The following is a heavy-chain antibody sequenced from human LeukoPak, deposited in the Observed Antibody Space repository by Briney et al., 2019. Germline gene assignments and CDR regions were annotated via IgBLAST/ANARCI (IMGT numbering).Heavy chain of an antibody. V-gene: IGHV3-48*03. Sequence: GGSLRLSCAASGFTFSTYEMIWVRQAPGKGLEWLSYITNHGRTTYYADSVRGRFTISRDNANNSLYLHMNSLRAEDTAVYYCARAGRFRNMVSDISGYLGVDFWGQGTLVTVSS. CDR2: ITNHGRTT. D-gene: IGHD3-22*01. CDR3: ARAGRFRNMVSDISGYLGVDF. CDR1: GFTFSTYE. J-gene: IGHJ4*02.